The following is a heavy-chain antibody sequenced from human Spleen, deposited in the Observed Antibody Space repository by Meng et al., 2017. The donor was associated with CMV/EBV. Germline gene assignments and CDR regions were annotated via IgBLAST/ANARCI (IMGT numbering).Heavy chain of an antibody. CDR1: GFTFSSYT. J-gene: IGHJ4*02. CDR3: ARSPSSGSYPFFDY. Sequence: ASGFTFSSYTLTWVRQAPGKGLEWLSSISSSSGSIYYADSMKGRFTISRDNAKNSLYLHMNSLRAEDTAVYYCARSPSSGSYPFFDYWGQGTLVTVSS. D-gene: IGHD1-26*01. CDR2: ISSSSGSI. V-gene: IGHV3-21*04.